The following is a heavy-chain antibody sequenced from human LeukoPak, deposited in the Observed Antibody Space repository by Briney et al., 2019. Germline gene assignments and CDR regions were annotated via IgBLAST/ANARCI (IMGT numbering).Heavy chain of an antibody. D-gene: IGHD4-23*01. V-gene: IGHV4-39*01. CDR2: VYYSGNT. Sequence: PSETLSLTCTVSGGSTSSSSYYWGWIRQPPGKGLQWIGSVYYSGNTYYNPSLKSRVTISVDTSKNQFSLKLSSVTAADTAVYYCATVITPGYFDYWGQGTLVTVSS. J-gene: IGHJ4*02. CDR3: ATVITPGYFDY. CDR1: GGSTSSSSYY.